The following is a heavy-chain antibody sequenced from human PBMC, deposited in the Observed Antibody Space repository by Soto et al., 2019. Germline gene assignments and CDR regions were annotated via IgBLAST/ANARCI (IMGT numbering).Heavy chain of an antibody. J-gene: IGHJ6*02. V-gene: IGHV3-74*01. Sequence: GGSLRLSCAASGFTFSNDWMNWVRQGPGKGLEWVSRIISGGSRVSYADSVKGRFTIAGDNAKNTLYLEMHSLTAEDTAVYYCARERTSKGGMDVWGQVTTDTVSS. CDR2: IISGGSRV. CDR3: ARERTSKGGMDV. CDR1: GFTFSNDW.